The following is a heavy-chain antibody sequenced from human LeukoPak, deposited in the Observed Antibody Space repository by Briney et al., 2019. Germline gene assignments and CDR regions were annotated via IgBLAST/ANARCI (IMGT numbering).Heavy chain of an antibody. D-gene: IGHD5-12*01. J-gene: IGHJ6*03. V-gene: IGHV4-34*01. Sequence: SETLSLTCAVYGGTFSAYYWTWIRQPPGKGLEWIGEINHSGSTNYNPSLKSRVTISVDTSKSQFSLKLSSVTAADTAVYYCARGRVDIVATQTTNYYYYYYMDVWGKGTTVTVSS. CDR1: GGTFSAYY. CDR3: ARGRVDIVATQTTNYYYYYYMDV. CDR2: INHSGST.